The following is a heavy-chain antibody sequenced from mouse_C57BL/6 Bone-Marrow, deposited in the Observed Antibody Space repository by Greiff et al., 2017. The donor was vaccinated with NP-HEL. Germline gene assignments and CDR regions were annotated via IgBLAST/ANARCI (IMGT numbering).Heavy chain of an antibody. CDR1: GFSLTSYA. J-gene: IGHJ3*01. CDR3: ARTSYGNYVGWFAY. V-gene: IGHV2-9-1*01. CDR2: IWTGGGT. D-gene: IGHD2-1*01. Sequence: VHLVESGPGLVAPSQSLSITCTVSGFSLTSYAISWVRQPPGKGLEWLGVIWTGGGTNYNSALKSRLSISKDNSKSQVFLKMNSLQTDDTARYYCARTSYGNYVGWFAYWGQGTLVTVSA.